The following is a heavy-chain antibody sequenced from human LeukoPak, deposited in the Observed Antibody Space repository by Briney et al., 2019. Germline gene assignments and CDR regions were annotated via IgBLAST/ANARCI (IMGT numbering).Heavy chain of an antibody. CDR1: GFTFDDYA. V-gene: IGHV3-9*01. CDR3: AKDISGSGSSTSFDP. CDR2: ISWNSGSI. J-gene: IGHJ5*02. Sequence: GGSLRLSCAASGFTFDDYAMHWVRQAPGKGLEWVSGISWNSGSIGYADSVKGRFTISRDNAKNSLYLQMNSLRAEDTALYYCAKDISGSGSSTSFDPWGQGTLVTVSS. D-gene: IGHD3-10*01.